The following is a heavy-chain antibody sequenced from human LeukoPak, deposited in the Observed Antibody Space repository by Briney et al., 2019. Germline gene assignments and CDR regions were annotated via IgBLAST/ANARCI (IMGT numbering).Heavy chain of an antibody. D-gene: IGHD3-3*01. CDR3: AKGDYDFWSGYYDY. CDR2: ISWNSGSI. J-gene: IGHJ4*02. CDR1: GFTFSSYA. V-gene: IGHV3-9*03. Sequence: GGSLRLSCAASGFTFSSYAMHWFRKAPGRGLEWVSGISWNSGSIGYADSVKGRFTISRDNAKNSLYLQMNSLRAEDMALYYCAKGDYDFWSGYYDYWGQGTLVTVSS.